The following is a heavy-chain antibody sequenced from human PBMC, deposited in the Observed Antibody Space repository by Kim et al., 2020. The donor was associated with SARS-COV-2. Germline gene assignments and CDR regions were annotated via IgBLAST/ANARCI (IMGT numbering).Heavy chain of an antibody. D-gene: IGHD4-4*01. J-gene: IGHJ5*02. Sequence: YSPSFQGQVTISADKSISTAYLQWSSLKASDTAMYYCARFHSNYVNWFDPWGQGTLVTVSS. V-gene: IGHV5-51*01. CDR3: ARFHSNYVNWFDP.